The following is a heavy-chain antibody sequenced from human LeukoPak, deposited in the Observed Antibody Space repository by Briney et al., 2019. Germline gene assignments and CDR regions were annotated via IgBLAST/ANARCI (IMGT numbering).Heavy chain of an antibody. CDR3: ASNDYDILTGYSFDY. CDR2: IYSGGRT. D-gene: IGHD3-9*01. J-gene: IGHJ4*02. CDR1: GFIVSNNY. Sequence: GGSLRLSCAASGFIVSNNYMSWVRQAPGKGLEWVSVIYSGGRTYYADSVKGRFTISRDNSKNTLYLQMNSLRAEDTAVYYCASNDYDILTGYSFDYWGQGTLVTVSS. V-gene: IGHV3-53*01.